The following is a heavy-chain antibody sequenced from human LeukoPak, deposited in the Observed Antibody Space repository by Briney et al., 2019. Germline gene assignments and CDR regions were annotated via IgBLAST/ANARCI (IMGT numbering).Heavy chain of an antibody. V-gene: IGHV1-69*13. Sequence: SVKVSCKASGYTFTSYGISWVRQAPGQGLGWMGGIIPIFGTANYAQKFQGRVTITADESTSTAYMELSSLRSEDTAVYYCASSETFGVVIFDYWGQGTLVTVSS. CDR2: IIPIFGTA. J-gene: IGHJ4*02. D-gene: IGHD3-3*01. CDR1: GYTFTSYG. CDR3: ASSETFGVVIFDY.